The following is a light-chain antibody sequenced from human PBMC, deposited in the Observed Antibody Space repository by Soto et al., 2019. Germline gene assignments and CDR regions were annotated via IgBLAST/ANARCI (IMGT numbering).Light chain of an antibody. J-gene: IGKJ4*01. Sequence: EIRMTQSPSSLSACVGDRGTMXCRASRGMSNYFAWYQQKRGKVRKLLMYAAPTLQPGLPSRFSGSGSGTIFTRTISSLQPEDAATYYCQKYNSAPLTFGGGTKVDIK. V-gene: IGKV1-27*01. CDR3: QKYNSAPLT. CDR1: RGMSNY. CDR2: AAP.